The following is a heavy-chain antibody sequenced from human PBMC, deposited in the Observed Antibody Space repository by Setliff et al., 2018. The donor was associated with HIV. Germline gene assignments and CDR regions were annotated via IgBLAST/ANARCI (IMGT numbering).Heavy chain of an antibody. D-gene: IGHD3-22*01. V-gene: IGHV3-21*01. CDR3: ARDPPWNYDSSGYPYYFDY. CDR2: ISPSGTYI. J-gene: IGHJ4*02. CDR1: GFTFSSYS. Sequence: GGSLRLSCAASGFTFSSYSMNWVRQAPGKGLEWVSFISPSGTYIHYADSLKSRFTISRDNAKNSLYLHMNSLRAEDTAVYYCARDPPWNYDSSGYPYYFDYWGQGTLVTVSS.